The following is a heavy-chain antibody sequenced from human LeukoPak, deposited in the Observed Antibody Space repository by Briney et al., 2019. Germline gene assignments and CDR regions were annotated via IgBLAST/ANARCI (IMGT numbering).Heavy chain of an antibody. D-gene: IGHD2-2*01. CDR2: IKQDGSEK. Sequence: GGSLRLSCAASGFTFSSYWMSWVRQAPGKGLEWVANIKQDGSEKYYVDSVKGRFTISRDNAKNSLYLQMNSLRAEDTAVYYCARVGGGGYQLLLGGDYYFDYWGQGTLVTVSS. CDR3: ARVGGGGYQLLLGGDYYFDY. CDR1: GFTFSSYW. V-gene: IGHV3-7*01. J-gene: IGHJ4*02.